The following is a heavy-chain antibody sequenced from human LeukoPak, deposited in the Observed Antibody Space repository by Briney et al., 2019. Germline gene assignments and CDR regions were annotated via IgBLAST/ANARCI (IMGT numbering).Heavy chain of an antibody. CDR2: INQDGSVK. CDR1: GFTFSSHW. CDR3: ARDTDPIPGVNLVY. V-gene: IGHV3-7*01. D-gene: IGHD2-2*02. Sequence: GESLRLSCAVSGFTFSSHWMIWVRQPPGKGLEWVANINQDGSVKNYVDAVKGRFTISRDNAKNSLYLQMNSLGAEDTAVYYCARDTDPIPGVNLVYWGQGALVTVSS. J-gene: IGHJ4*02.